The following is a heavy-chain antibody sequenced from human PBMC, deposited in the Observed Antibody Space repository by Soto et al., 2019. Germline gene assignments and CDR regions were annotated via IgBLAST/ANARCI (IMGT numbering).Heavy chain of an antibody. Sequence: GESLKISCKASGYSFTSYWIGWVRQVPGKGLEWMGIIYPADSDNRYSPSFQGQVTISVDKSINPAYLQWSSLKASDTAMYYCARRDGSGSYVIYSAFDVWGQGTMVTVSS. D-gene: IGHD3-10*01. CDR1: GYSFTSYW. CDR3: ARRDGSGSYVIYSAFDV. CDR2: IYPADSDN. J-gene: IGHJ3*01. V-gene: IGHV5-51*01.